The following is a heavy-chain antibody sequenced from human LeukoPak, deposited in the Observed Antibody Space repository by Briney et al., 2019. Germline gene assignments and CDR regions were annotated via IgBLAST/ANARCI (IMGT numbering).Heavy chain of an antibody. CDR1: GGSISNYY. D-gene: IGHD2-2*01. CDR2: IYYSGST. J-gene: IGHJ6*03. CDR3: ARGSFAVVRYQLPGYYYYYMDV. V-gene: IGHV4-59*12. Sequence: SETLSLTCTVSGGSISNYYWSWIRQPPGKGLEWIGYIYYSGSTNYNPSLKSRVTISVDTSKNQFSLKLSSVTAADTAVYYCARGSFAVVRYQLPGYYYYYMDVWGKGTTVTISS.